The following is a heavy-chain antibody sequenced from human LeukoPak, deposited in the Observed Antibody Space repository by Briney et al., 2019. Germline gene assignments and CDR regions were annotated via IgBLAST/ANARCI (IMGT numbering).Heavy chain of an antibody. Sequence: GGSLRLSCAASGFTFSSYAMHWVRQAPGKGLEWVAVIPYSGGDNKYYADSVNGRFTISRDNSKNTLFLQMNSLRPEDTAVYYCARDPTAVSNQPQYYFDFWGQGTLVTVSS. CDR2: IPYSGGDNK. CDR1: GFTFSSYA. V-gene: IGHV3-30*04. CDR3: ARDPTAVSNQPQYYFDF. J-gene: IGHJ4*02. D-gene: IGHD4-17*01.